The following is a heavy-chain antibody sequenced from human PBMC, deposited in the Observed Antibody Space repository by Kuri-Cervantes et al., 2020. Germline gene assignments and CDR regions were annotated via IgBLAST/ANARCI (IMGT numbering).Heavy chain of an antibody. Sequence: GESLKISCAASGFTFSSYAMHWVRQAPGKGLEWVAVISYDGSNKYYADSVKGRFTISRDNSKNTLYLQMNSLRAEDTAVYYCARVQVTSSWFRYYYYMDVLGNGPTVTVSS. J-gene: IGHJ6*03. CDR1: GFTFSSYA. V-gene: IGHV3-30*04. CDR3: ARVQVTSSWFRYYYYMDV. D-gene: IGHD6-13*01. CDR2: ISYDGSNK.